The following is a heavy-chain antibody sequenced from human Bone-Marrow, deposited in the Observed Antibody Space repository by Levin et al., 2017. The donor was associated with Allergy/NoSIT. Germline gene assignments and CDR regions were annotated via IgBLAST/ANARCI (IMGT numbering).Heavy chain of an antibody. D-gene: IGHD3-10*01. CDR2: INWNGDNT. CDR3: ARVMTGSGSYYNSNEIDY. V-gene: IGHV3-20*04. Sequence: RAGGSLRLSCAASGFTFDDYVMTWVRQAPGKGLEWVCGINWNGDNTGYADSVRGRFTIFRDNTKNSLFLQMNSLRAEDTAFYYCARVMTGSGSYYNSNEIDYWGQGTLVTVSS. J-gene: IGHJ4*02. CDR1: GFTFDDYV.